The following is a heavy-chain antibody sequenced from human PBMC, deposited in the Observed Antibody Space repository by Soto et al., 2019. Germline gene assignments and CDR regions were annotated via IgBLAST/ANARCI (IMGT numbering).Heavy chain of an antibody. V-gene: IGHV3-23*01. D-gene: IGHD3-10*01. CDR1: GFPFSSTD. J-gene: IGHJ5*02. CDR3: AKNSGWFNT. CDR2: IDGSGGTT. Sequence: WGSLRLSCAASGFPFSSTDMTWVRQAPGKGLEWVSTIDGSGGTTYYADTVTGRFTNSRDNSINTVFLQMNSLSADDTALYFCAKNSGWFNTWGQGALVTVSS.